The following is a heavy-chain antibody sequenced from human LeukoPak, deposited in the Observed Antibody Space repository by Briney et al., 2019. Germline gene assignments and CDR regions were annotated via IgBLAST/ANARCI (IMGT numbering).Heavy chain of an antibody. CDR2: IKSKTDGGTT. Sequence: GGSLRLSCAASGFTFSNAWMSWVRQAPGKGLEWVGRIKSKTDGGTTDYAAPGKGRFTISRDDSKNTLYLQMNSLKTEDTAVYYCTTNNVRTYYDYVWGSPSPLFDYWGQGTLVTVSS. CDR1: GFTFSNAW. CDR3: TTNNVRTYYDYVWGSPSPLFDY. V-gene: IGHV3-15*01. J-gene: IGHJ4*02. D-gene: IGHD3-16*01.